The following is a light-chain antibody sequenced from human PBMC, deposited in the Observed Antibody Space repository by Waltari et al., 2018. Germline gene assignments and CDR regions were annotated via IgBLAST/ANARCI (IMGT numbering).Light chain of an antibody. CDR1: NVGRKT. J-gene: IGLJ2*01. Sequence: SYDLTQPPAVSAASGQTATITCGGDNVGRKTVHWYQQKSPQAPVLVIYGDNKRPSGIPDRFSGSNSGSTASLTISVVEAGDEADYYCQVWDSGNKNAIFGGGTRLTVL. V-gene: IGLV3-21*02. CDR3: QVWDSGNKNAI. CDR2: GDN.